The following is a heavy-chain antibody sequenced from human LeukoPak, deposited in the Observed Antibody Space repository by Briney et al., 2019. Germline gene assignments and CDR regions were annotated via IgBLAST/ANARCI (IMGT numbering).Heavy chain of an antibody. CDR1: GGSISSSSYY. D-gene: IGHD3-22*01. CDR2: IYYSGST. V-gene: IGHV4-39*07. Sequence: TSEALSLTCTVSGGSISSSSYYWGWIRQPAGKGLEWIGSIYYSGSTNYNPSLKSRVTISVDTSKNQFSLKLSSVTAADTAVYYCARMGRRNYDSSGSDYWGQGTLVTVSS. J-gene: IGHJ4*02. CDR3: ARMGRRNYDSSGSDY.